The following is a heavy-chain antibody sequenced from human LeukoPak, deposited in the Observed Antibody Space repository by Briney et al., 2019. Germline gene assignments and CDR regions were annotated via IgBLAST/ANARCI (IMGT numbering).Heavy chain of an antibody. Sequence: SVEVSCKASGGTFSSYTISWVRQAPGQGLEWMGGIIPIFGTANYAQKFQGRVTITTDESTSTAYMELSSLRSEDTAVYYCARDYYDSSAYYSYNWFYPWDQGTLVTVSS. D-gene: IGHD3-22*01. J-gene: IGHJ5*02. CDR2: IIPIFGTA. CDR1: GGTFSSYT. V-gene: IGHV1-69*05. CDR3: ARDYYDSSAYYSYNWFYP.